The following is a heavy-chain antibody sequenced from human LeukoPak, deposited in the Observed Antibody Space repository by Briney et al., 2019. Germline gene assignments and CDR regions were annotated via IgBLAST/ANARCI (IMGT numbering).Heavy chain of an antibody. Sequence: GGSLRLSCAASGFTFSNSAMSWVRQAPGKGLEWVSAISGSGSSIFYADSVKGRFTISRDNSKNTLYLQMNSLRAEDTAVYYCAKDMGERITMIWFDYWGQGTLVTVSS. D-gene: IGHD3-22*01. V-gene: IGHV3-23*01. J-gene: IGHJ4*02. CDR2: ISGSGSSI. CDR3: AKDMGERITMIWFDY. CDR1: GFTFSNSA.